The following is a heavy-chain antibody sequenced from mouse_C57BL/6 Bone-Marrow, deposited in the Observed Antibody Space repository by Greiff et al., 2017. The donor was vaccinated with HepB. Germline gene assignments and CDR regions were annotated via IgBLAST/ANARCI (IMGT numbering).Heavy chain of an antibody. CDR1: GYTFTTYP. D-gene: IGHD2-4*01. J-gene: IGHJ4*01. CDR3: ARRGYYDYDGPYAMDY. CDR2: FHPYNDDT. Sequence: VQLQESGAELVKPGASVKMSCKASGYTFTTYPIEWMKQNHGKSLEWIGNFHPYNDDTKYNEKFKGKATLTVEKSSSTVYLELSRLTSDDSAVYYCARRGYYDYDGPYAMDYWGQGTSVTVSS. V-gene: IGHV1-47*01.